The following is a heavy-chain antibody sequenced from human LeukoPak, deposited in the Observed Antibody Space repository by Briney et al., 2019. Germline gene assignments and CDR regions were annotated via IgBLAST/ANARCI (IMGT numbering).Heavy chain of an antibody. D-gene: IGHD1-26*01. CDR3: ARDLSEWELLRMALVRGSDAFDI. V-gene: IGHV3-48*04. J-gene: IGHJ3*02. CDR2: ISSSSSTI. CDR1: GFTFSSYS. Sequence: GGSLRLSCAASGFTFSSYSMNWVRQAPGKGLEWVSYISSSSSTIYYADSVKGRFTISRDNAKNSLYLQMNSLRAEDTAVYYCARDLSEWELLRMALVRGSDAFDIWGQGTMVTVSS.